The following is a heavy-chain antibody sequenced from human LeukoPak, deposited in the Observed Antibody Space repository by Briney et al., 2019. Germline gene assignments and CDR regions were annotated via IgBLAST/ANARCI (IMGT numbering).Heavy chain of an antibody. V-gene: IGHV3-30*02. CDR3: AKLPSEYCSSTSCYGRYIDY. Sequence: SCKASGHTFTGYYMHWVRQAPGKGLEWVAFIRYDGSNKYYADSVKGRFTISRDNSKNTLYLQMNSLRAEDTAVYYCAKLPSEYCSSTSCYGRYIDYWGQGTLVTVSS. CDR2: IRYDGSNK. J-gene: IGHJ4*02. CDR1: GHTFTGYY. D-gene: IGHD2-2*01.